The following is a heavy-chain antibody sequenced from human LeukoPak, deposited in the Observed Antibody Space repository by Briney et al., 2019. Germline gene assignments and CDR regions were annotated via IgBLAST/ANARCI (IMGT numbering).Heavy chain of an antibody. CDR3: AKEKYSSSWYEAYFQH. D-gene: IGHD6-13*01. CDR1: GFTFDDYA. J-gene: IGHJ1*01. CDR2: ISWNSGSI. V-gene: IGHV3-9*01. Sequence: GGSLRPSCAASGFTFDDYAMHWVRQAPGKGLEWVSGISWNSGSIGYADSVKGRFTISRDNAKNSLYLQMNSLRAEDTALYYCAKEKYSSSWYEAYFQHWGQGTLVTVSS.